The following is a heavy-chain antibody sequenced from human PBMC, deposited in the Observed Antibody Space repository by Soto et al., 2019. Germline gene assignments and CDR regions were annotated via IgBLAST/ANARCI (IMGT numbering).Heavy chain of an antibody. J-gene: IGHJ4*02. CDR1: GGSISSYY. D-gene: IGHD3-10*01. Sequence: QVQLQESGPGLVKPSETLSLTCTVSGGSISSYYWSWIRQPPGKGLEWIGYIYYSGSTNYNPSLKSRVTISVDTSKNQFSLKLSSVTAADTAVYYCARSYYGSGPFDYWGQGTLVTVSS. CDR3: ARSYYGSGPFDY. V-gene: IGHV4-59*01. CDR2: IYYSGST.